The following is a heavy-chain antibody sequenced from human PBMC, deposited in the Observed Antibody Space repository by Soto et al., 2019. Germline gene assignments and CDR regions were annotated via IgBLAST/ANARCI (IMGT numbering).Heavy chain of an antibody. V-gene: IGHV1-46*01. CDR2: INPSDSST. CDR1: GYTFTSFY. CDR3: ARVNPYPGYNWFDP. J-gene: IGHJ5*02. Sequence: QVQLVQSGAEVKKPGASVKVSCKASGYTFTSFYIHWARQAPGEGLEWMGTINPSDSSTAYPQKFQGRVTMTGDASTSTVFMELSRLRSEDTAVYYCARVNPYPGYNWFDPWGQGTLVTVSS.